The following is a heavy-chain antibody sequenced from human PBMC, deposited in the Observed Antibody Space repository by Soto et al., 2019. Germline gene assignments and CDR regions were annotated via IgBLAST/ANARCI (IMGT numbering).Heavy chain of an antibody. J-gene: IGHJ3*02. V-gene: IGHV1-2*04. CDR3: ARESQGPDGAFDI. Sequence: PGQGLEWMGWISAYNGNTNYAQKLQGWVTMTRDTSISTAYMELGRLRSDDTAVYYCARESQGPDGAFDIWGQGTMVTVSS. CDR2: ISAYNGNT.